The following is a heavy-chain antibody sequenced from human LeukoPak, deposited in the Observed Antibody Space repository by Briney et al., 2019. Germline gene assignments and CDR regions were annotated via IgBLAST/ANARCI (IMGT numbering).Heavy chain of an antibody. CDR2: ISYDGTDK. Sequence: PGGSLRLSCAASGFTFSSYGMHWVRQAPGKGLEWVAVISYDGTDKYYADSVKGRFTISRDNSKNTLNLQMNSLRGEDTAVYYCAKDRFSGVLLPFQHWGQGTLVTVSS. CDR1: GFTFSSYG. D-gene: IGHD3-10*01. J-gene: IGHJ1*01. V-gene: IGHV3-30*18. CDR3: AKDRFSGVLLPFQH.